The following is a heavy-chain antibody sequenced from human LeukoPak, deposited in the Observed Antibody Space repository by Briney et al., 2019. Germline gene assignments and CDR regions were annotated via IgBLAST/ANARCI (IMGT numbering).Heavy chain of an antibody. D-gene: IGHD5-24*01. CDR2: IYYSGSS. Sequence: PSQTPSLTCTVSGGSINNGGYYWSWIRQHPGKGLEWIGYIYYSGSSYYNPSLRSRVTISVDTSKNHFSLKLSSVTAADTAVYYCARNRDGYNSFDYWGQGTLVTVSS. J-gene: IGHJ4*02. CDR3: ARNRDGYNSFDY. V-gene: IGHV4-31*03. CDR1: GGSINNGGYY.